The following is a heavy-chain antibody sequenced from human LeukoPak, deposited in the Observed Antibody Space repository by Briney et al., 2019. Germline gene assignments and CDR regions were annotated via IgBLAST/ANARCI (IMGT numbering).Heavy chain of an antibody. CDR2: IKQDGSEK. D-gene: IGHD4-11*01. CDR3: AREAVTVTTLFDY. V-gene: IGHV3-7*01. CDR1: GFTFSGYW. J-gene: IGHJ4*02. Sequence: PGGSLRLSCAASGFTFSGYWMSWVRQAPGKGLEWVANIKQDGSEKYYVDSVKGRFTISRDNAKNSLYLQMNSLRAEDTAVYYCAREAVTVTTLFDYWGQGTLVTVSS.